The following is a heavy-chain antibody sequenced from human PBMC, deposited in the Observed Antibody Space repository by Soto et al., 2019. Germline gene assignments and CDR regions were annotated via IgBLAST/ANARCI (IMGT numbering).Heavy chain of an antibody. CDR2: IYYTGNT. Sequence: PSETLSLTCTVSGGSVSSGSYYWSWIRQHPGRGLEWIGYIYYTGNTYYNPSLKSRLAISVDTSKNQFSLKLTSVTAAATAVYYCARHPRSAYYHDNWGQRTLVTVSS. V-gene: IGHV4-31*03. CDR1: GGSVSSGSYY. CDR3: ARHPRSAYYHDN. J-gene: IGHJ4*02. D-gene: IGHD3-3*01.